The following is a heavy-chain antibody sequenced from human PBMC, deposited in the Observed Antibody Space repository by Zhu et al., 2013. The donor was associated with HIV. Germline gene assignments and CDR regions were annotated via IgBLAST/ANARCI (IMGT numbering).Heavy chain of an antibody. D-gene: IGHD3-9*01. CDR2: MNPNSGNT. CDR3: ARGLGQRPLDWVVYYYYYYGMDV. V-gene: IGHV1-8*01. CDR1: GYTFTSYD. J-gene: IGHJ6*02. Sequence: QVQLVQSGAEVKKPGASVKVSCKASGYTFTSYDINWVRQATGQGLEWMGWMNPNSGNTGYAQKFQGRVTMTRNTSISTAYMELSSLRSEDTAVYYCARGLGQRPLDWVVYYYYYYGMDVWGQGTTVTVSS.